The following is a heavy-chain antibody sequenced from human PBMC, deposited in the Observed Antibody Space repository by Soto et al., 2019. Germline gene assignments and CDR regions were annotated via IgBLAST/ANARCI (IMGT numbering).Heavy chain of an antibody. D-gene: IGHD3-22*01. CDR3: XXXQHYYDSSGYYPYFDY. V-gene: IGHV3-74*01. Sequence: EVQLVESGGGLVQPGGSLRLSCAASGFTFSSYWMHWVRQAPGKGLVWVSRINSDGSSTSYADSVKGRFTISRDNAKNTLYLXXNSLXAXXXXXXXXXXXQHYYDSSGYYPYFDYWGQGTLVTVSS. CDR1: GFTFSSYW. J-gene: IGHJ4*02. CDR2: INSDGSST.